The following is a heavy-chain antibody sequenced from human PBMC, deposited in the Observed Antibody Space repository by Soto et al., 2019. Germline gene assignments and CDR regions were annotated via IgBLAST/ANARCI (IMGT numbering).Heavy chain of an antibody. D-gene: IGHD2-2*01. CDR3: ARVPDR. CDR1: GGTMSSGGYS. J-gene: IGHJ5*02. Sequence: PSATLSLTCSVSGGTMSSGGYSWRWIRQPPGKGLEWIGYIYHSGNTYYNPSLKSRVTISVDRSKNQFSLKLSSVTAADTAVYYCARVPDRWGQGTLVTVSS. V-gene: IGHV4-30-2*01. CDR2: IYHSGNT.